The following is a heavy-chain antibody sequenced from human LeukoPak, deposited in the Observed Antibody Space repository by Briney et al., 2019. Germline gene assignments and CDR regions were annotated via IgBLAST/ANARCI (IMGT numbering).Heavy chain of an antibody. CDR2: IIPILGIA. D-gene: IGHD1-26*01. CDR3: ATHKSGSYPSH. J-gene: IGHJ4*02. V-gene: IGHV1-69*04. CDR1: GFTFSSYA. Sequence: PGGSLRLSCAASGFTFSSYAISWVRQAPGQGLEWMGRIIPILGIANYAQKFQGRVTMTEDTSTDTAYMELSSLRSEDTAVYYCATHKSGSYPSHWGQGTLVTVSS.